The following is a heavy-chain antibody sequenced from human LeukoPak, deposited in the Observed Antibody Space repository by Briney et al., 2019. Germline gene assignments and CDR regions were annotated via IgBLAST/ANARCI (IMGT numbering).Heavy chain of an antibody. V-gene: IGHV3-7*01. CDR3: ARVKWGYAIGDFDY. Sequence: GGSLRLSCAASGFTFSSYWMSWVRQAPGKGLEWVANIKQDGSEKYYVDSVKGRFTISRDNAKNSLYLQMNSLRAEDTAVYYCARVKWGYAIGDFDYWGQGTLVTVSS. CDR1: GFTFSSYW. CDR2: IKQDGSEK. J-gene: IGHJ4*02. D-gene: IGHD3-16*01.